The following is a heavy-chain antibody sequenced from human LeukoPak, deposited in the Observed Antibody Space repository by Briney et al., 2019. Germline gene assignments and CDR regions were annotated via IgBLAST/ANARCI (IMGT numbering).Heavy chain of an antibody. CDR2: IIPIFGTA. Sequence: SVKVSCKASGGTFSSYAISWVRQAPGQGLGWMGGIIPIFGTANYAQKFQGRVTITADESTSTAYMELSSLRSEDTAVYYCARAGYGPRYYFDYWGQGTLVTVSS. V-gene: IGHV1-69*13. CDR3: ARAGYGPRYYFDY. CDR1: GGTFSSYA. J-gene: IGHJ4*02. D-gene: IGHD6-13*01.